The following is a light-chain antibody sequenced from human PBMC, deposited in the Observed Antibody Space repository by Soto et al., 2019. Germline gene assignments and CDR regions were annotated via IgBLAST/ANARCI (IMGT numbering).Light chain of an antibody. CDR3: SVWDDSLNGPV. CDR1: SSNIGSNA. CDR2: SDN. V-gene: IGLV1-44*01. J-gene: IGLJ3*02. Sequence: QSVLTQPPSASGTPGQRVTISCSGSSSNIGSNAVNWYQQLPGTAPKLFIYSDNQRPSGVPDRVSGSKSATSASLAISGLQSDEEADYFCSVWDDSLNGPVFSGGTKLTVL.